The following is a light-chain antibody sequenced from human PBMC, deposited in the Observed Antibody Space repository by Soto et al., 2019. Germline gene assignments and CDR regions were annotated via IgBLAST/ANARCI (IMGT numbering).Light chain of an antibody. CDR2: KVS. J-gene: IGLJ1*01. Sequence: QSALTQPASVSGSPGQSITISCTGTRSDVGGSIYVPWYQQHPGIAPKLMISKVSNRPSGVSNRFSGSKSGNTASLTISGLQAEDEADYFCGSFSHTSTLYVFGTGTKVTVL. CDR3: GSFSHTSTLYV. CDR1: RSDVGGSIY. V-gene: IGLV2-14*01.